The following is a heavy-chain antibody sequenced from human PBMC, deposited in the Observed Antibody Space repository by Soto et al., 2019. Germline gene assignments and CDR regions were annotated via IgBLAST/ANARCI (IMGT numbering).Heavy chain of an antibody. J-gene: IGHJ6*02. CDR3: ARIRFLDWPTKDYYYYGMEV. CDR1: GFSLSTSGMC. Sequence: GPTVVKPTQTLTLTCTFPGFSLSTSGMCVSWIRQPPGKALEWLALIDWDDDKYYSTSLKTRLTISKDTSKNQVVLTMTNMDPVATATYYCARIRFLDWPTKDYYYYGMEVWGQGTPVTVSS. V-gene: IGHV2-70*01. D-gene: IGHD3-3*01. CDR2: IDWDDDK.